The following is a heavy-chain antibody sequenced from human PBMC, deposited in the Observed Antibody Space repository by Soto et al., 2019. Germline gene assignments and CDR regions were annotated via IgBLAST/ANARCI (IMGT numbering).Heavy chain of an antibody. CDR3: ARADDIVTGLPLGMDV. J-gene: IGHJ6*02. CDR1: GFTFSSYG. V-gene: IGHV3-33*01. D-gene: IGHD3-9*01. Sequence: QVQLVESGGGVVQPGRSLRLSCAASGFTFSSYGMHWVRQAPGKGLEWVAVIWYDGSNKYYADSVKGRFTISSDNSKNTLYLKLNSLRDEDTAVYYCARADDIVTGLPLGMDVWGQGTTVTVSS. CDR2: IWYDGSNK.